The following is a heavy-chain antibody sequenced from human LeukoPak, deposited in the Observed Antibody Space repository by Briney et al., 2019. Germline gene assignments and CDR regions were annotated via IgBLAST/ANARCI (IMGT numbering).Heavy chain of an antibody. V-gene: IGHV1-46*01. D-gene: IGHD1-26*01. CDR3: ARDNSVGDIAWWFDP. CDR2: INPTGTTT. CDR1: GYTFINHW. Sequence: SVKVSCKASGYTFINHWMHWVRQAPGQGLEWVGLINPTGTTTLYAQKFQGRITLTRDMSATTDYMELSSLTSEDTAVYYCARDNSVGDIAWWFDPWGQGTLVTVSS. J-gene: IGHJ5*02.